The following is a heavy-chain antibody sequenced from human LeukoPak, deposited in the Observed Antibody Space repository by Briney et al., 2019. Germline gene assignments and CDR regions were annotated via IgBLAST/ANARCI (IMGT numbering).Heavy chain of an antibody. V-gene: IGHV3-9*03. CDR3: AKDIWALGVGATDGGLDY. Sequence: GGSLRLSCAASGFTFDDYAMHWVRQAPGKGLEWVSGISWNSGSIGYADSVKGRFTISRDNAKNSLYLQMNSLRAEDMALYYCAKDIWALGVGATDGGLDYWGQGTLVTVSS. D-gene: IGHD1-26*01. CDR2: ISWNSGSI. CDR1: GFTFDDYA. J-gene: IGHJ4*02.